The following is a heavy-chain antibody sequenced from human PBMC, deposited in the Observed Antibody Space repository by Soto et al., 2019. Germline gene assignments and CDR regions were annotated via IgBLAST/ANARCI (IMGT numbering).Heavy chain of an antibody. CDR2: ISGSAYTT. V-gene: IGHV3-23*01. D-gene: IGHD3-10*01. Sequence: PGGSLRLSCTASGFNFGTYAMSCVRQAPGVGLQWVSAISGSAYTTYHADSLKGRFTISRDNSKNTLYLEMNSLRAEDTAVYYCAKLDYDTMASSYFDYWGQGTLVTVSS. J-gene: IGHJ4*02. CDR1: GFNFGTYA. CDR3: AKLDYDTMASSYFDY.